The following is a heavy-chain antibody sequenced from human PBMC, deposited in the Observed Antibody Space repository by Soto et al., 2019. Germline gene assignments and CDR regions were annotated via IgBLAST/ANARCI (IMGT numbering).Heavy chain of an antibody. D-gene: IGHD3-10*01. Sequence: SETLSLTCAVYGGSFSGYYWSWIRQPPGKGLEWIGEINHSGSTNYNPSLKSRVTISVDTSKNQFSLKLSSVTAADTAVYYCARERITMVRGVIITTGPFDYWGQGTLVTVSS. V-gene: IGHV4-34*01. J-gene: IGHJ4*02. CDR1: GGSFSGYY. CDR2: INHSGST. CDR3: ARERITMVRGVIITTGPFDY.